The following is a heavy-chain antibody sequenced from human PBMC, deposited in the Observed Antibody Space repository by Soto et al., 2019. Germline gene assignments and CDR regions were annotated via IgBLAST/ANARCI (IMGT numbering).Heavy chain of an antibody. V-gene: IGHV4-34*01. CDR3: ARGQWYYYDSSGYDNWYFDL. Sequence: QVQLQQWGAGLLKPSETLSLTCDVYGGSFSGYYWSWIRQPPGKGLEWIGEINHSGSTNYNPSLKSRITISVDTSKNHFSLKLSSVTAADTAVYYCARGQWYYYDSSGYDNWYFDLWGRGTLVTVSS. CDR2: INHSGST. J-gene: IGHJ2*01. CDR1: GGSFSGYY. D-gene: IGHD3-22*01.